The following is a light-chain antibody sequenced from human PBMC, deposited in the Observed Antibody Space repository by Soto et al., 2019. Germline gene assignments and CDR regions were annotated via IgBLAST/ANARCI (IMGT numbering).Light chain of an antibody. CDR1: SSDVGGYNY. CDR3: GSYTTSSTLGV. CDR2: DVN. Sequence: QSALTQPASVSGSPGQSITISCTGTSSDVGGYNYVSWYQQHPGKAPKLLIFDVNTRPSGVSDRFSGSKSGNTASLTISGLQTGDEADYYCGSYTTSSTLGVFGTGTKLTVL. V-gene: IGLV2-14*03. J-gene: IGLJ1*01.